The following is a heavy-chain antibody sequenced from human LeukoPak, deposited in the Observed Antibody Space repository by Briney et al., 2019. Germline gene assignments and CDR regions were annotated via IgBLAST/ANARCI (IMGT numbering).Heavy chain of an antibody. D-gene: IGHD6-6*01. CDR1: GFTFSSYS. J-gene: IGHJ6*03. Sequence: GGSLRLSCAASGFTFSSYSMNWVRQAPGKGLEWVSSISSSSSYIYYADSVKGRFTISRDNAKNSLYLQMNSLRAEDTAVYYCARNYSSSSLAYYYYMDVWGKGTTVTVSS. V-gene: IGHV3-21*01. CDR3: ARNYSSSSLAYYYYMDV. CDR2: ISSSSSYI.